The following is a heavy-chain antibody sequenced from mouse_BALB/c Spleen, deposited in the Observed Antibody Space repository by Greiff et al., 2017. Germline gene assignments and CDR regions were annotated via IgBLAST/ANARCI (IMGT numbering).Heavy chain of an antibody. J-gene: IGHJ1*01. V-gene: IGHV1-39*01. CDR1: GYSFTGYN. CDR2: IDPYYGCT. Sequence: EVQLQQSGPELEKPGASVKISCKASGYSFTGYNMNWVKQSNGKSLEWIGNIDPYYGCTSYNQKFKGKATLTVDKSSSTAYMQLKSLTSEDSAVYYCAREKYGNSWYFDVWGAGTTVTVSS. D-gene: IGHD2-10*02. CDR3: AREKYGNSWYFDV.